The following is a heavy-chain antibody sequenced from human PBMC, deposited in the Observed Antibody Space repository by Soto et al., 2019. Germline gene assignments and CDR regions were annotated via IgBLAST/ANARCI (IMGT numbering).Heavy chain of an antibody. V-gene: IGHV3-11*01. CDR2: ISTSGNTI. D-gene: IGHD1-7*01. CDR3: ARDGGTTSIVFDY. Sequence: ESGGDSVKPGGSLRLSCVVSGFTFSDYYMSWIRQAPGKGLEWVSYISTSGNTIYYADSVKGRFTISRDNAKNSLYLQMNSLRAEDTAVYYCARDGGTTSIVFDYWGQGTLVTVSS. CDR1: GFTFSDYY. J-gene: IGHJ4*02.